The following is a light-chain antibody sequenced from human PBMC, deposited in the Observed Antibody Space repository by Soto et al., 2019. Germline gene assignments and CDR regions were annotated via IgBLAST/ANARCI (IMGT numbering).Light chain of an antibody. V-gene: IGKV1-39*01. Sequence: DIQMTQSPSALSASGGDRVAVSCRTSQSINNHLNWYQQKPGKAPNLLIYAASSLQSGVSSRFSGSGSGTDFTLTISSLQPEDSATYYCQQSYSLPYTFGQGTKVDIK. J-gene: IGKJ2*01. CDR3: QQSYSLPYT. CDR2: AAS. CDR1: QSINNH.